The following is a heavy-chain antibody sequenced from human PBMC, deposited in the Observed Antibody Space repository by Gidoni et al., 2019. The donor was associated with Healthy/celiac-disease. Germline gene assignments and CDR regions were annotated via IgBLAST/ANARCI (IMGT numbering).Heavy chain of an antibody. CDR1: GFALSTSGVG. V-gene: IGHV2-5*02. CDR3: AHRQPDGSGTIGDWFDP. CDR2: IYWDDDK. D-gene: IGHD3-10*01. J-gene: IGHJ5*02. Sequence: QITLKESGPTLVKHTQTLTLTCTFSGFALSTSGVGVGWIRQPPGKALEWLALIYWDDDKRYSPSLKRRLTITKDTSNNQVVLTMTNMDPVDTATYYCAHRQPDGSGTIGDWFDPWGQGTLVTVSS.